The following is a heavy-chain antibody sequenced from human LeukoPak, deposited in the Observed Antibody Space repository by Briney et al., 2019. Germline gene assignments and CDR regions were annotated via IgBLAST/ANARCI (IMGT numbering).Heavy chain of an antibody. CDR2: LSWNSGSI. CDR3: AKDSSYVYYYGMDV. Sequence: GGSLRLSCAASGFTFDDYAMHWVRQAPGKGLEWVSGLSWNSGSIGYADSVKGRFNISRDNAKNSLYLQMNSLRAEDTALYYCAKDSSYVYYYGMDVWGQGTTVTVSS. J-gene: IGHJ6*02. V-gene: IGHV3-9*01. D-gene: IGHD3-10*02. CDR1: GFTFDDYA.